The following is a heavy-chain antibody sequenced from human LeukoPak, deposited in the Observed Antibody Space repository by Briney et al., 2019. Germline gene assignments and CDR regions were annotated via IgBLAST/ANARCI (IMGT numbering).Heavy chain of an antibody. CDR1: GDSISKYY. J-gene: IGHJ4*02. V-gene: IGHV4-59*01. Sequence: SETLSLTCTVSGDSISKYYWSWIRQPPGKGLEWIAYMSYSGNTNYNPSLKSRVTISIDTSKNQFSLKLSSVTAADTAAYYCASVTWSEHFSDFDYWGQGTLVTVSS. CDR3: ASVTWSEHFSDFDY. D-gene: IGHD3-3*01. CDR2: MSYSGNT.